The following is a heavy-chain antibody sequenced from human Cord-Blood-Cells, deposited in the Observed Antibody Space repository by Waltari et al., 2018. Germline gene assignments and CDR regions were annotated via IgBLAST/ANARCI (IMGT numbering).Heavy chain of an antibody. CDR3: ARDGLRYNYYYYYGMDV. D-gene: IGHD3-9*01. J-gene: IGHJ6*02. Sequence: VQLQQWGAGLLKPSETLSLTCAVYGGSFSGYYWCWLRPPTGKGLEWIGEINHSGSTNYNPSLKSRVTISVDTSKNQFSLKLSSVTAADTAVYYCARDGLRYNYYYYYGMDVWGQGTTVTVSS. CDR1: GGSFSGYY. V-gene: IGHV4-34*01. CDR2: INHSGST.